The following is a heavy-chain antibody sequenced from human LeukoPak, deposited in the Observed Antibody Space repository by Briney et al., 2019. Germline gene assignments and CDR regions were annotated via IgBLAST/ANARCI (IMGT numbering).Heavy chain of an antibody. J-gene: IGHJ4*02. CDR1: GGSFSGYY. V-gene: IGHV4-34*01. CDR2: INHSGSA. CDR3: ERSTITMVRGVIQYYFDY. D-gene: IGHD3-10*01. Sequence: SETLSLTCAVYGGSFSGYYWSWIRQPPGKGLEWIGEINHSGSANYNPSLKSRVTISVDTSKNQFSLKLSSVTAADTAVYYCERSTITMVRGVIQYYFDYWGQGTLVTVSS.